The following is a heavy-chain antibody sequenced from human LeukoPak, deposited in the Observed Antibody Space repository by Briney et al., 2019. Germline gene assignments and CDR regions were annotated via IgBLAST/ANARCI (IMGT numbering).Heavy chain of an antibody. CDR1: GGSISSSSYY. Sequence: PSETLSLTCTVSGGSISSSSYYWGWIRQPPGKGLEWIGSIYYSGSTYYNPSLKSRVTISVDTSKNQFSLKLSSVTAADTAVYYCARGTNRNYYYGMDVWGQGTTVTVSS. CDR2: IYYSGST. J-gene: IGHJ6*02. V-gene: IGHV4-39*01. CDR3: ARGTNRNYYYGMDV. D-gene: IGHD2-8*01.